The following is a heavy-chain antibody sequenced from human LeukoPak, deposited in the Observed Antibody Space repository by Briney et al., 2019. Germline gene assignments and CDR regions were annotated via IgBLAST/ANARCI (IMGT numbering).Heavy chain of an antibody. Sequence: GESLKISCKAFGYRFTTYWIGWVRQMPGKGLEWMGIIYPGDSDIRVSPSFQGQVTISADKSIKTTYLQWSSLKASDSAMYYCARLPNYYDSSGYYFDDWGQGTLVNVSS. J-gene: IGHJ4*02. V-gene: IGHV5-51*01. CDR3: ARLPNYYDSSGYYFDD. CDR2: IYPGDSDI. CDR1: GYRFTTYW. D-gene: IGHD3-22*01.